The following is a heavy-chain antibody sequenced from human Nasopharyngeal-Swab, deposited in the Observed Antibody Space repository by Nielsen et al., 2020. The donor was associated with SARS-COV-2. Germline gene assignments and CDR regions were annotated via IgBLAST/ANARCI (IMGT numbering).Heavy chain of an antibody. V-gene: IGHV3-30-3*01. J-gene: IGHJ4*02. CDR3: ARVLRPGGEWELLGFDY. CDR2: ISYDGSNK. D-gene: IGHD1-26*01. CDR1: GFTFSSYA. Sequence: GESLKISCAASGFTFSSYAMHWVRQAPGKGPEWVAVISYDGSNKYYADSVKGRFTISRDNSKNTLYLQMNSLRAEDTAVFYCARVLRPGGEWELLGFDYWGQGTLVTVSS.